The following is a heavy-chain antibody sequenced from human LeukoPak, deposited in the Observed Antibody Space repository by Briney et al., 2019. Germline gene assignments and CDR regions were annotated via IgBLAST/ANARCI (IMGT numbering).Heavy chain of an antibody. D-gene: IGHD1-7*01. V-gene: IGHV1-69*06. CDR2: IIPIFGTA. J-gene: IGHJ2*01. CDR1: GGTFSSYA. CDR3: ARDWGNWNYIHGRHFDL. Sequence: SVKVSCKASGGTFSSYAISWVRQAPGQGLEWMGGIIPIFGTANYAQKFQGRVTITADKSTSTAYMELSSLRSEDTAVYYCARDWGNWNYIHGRHFDLWGRGTLVTVSS.